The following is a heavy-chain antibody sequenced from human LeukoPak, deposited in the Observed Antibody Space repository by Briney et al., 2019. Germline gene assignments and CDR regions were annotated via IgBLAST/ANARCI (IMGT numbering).Heavy chain of an antibody. CDR3: AKKVVRVVWDYFDY. Sequence: PGGSLRLSCSASGCTFSSYTMSWVRQAPGKGLEWVAVISYDGGNKYYTDSVEGRFTISRDNSKNTLYLQMNSLRAEDTAVYYCAKKVVRVVWDYFDYWGQGTLVTVSS. D-gene: IGHD3-3*01. V-gene: IGHV3-30*18. CDR2: ISYDGGNK. J-gene: IGHJ4*02. CDR1: GCTFSSYT.